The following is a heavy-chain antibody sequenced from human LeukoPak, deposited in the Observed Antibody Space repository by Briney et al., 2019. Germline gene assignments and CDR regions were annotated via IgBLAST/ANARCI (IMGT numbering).Heavy chain of an antibody. V-gene: IGHV1-69*13. D-gene: IGHD4-17*01. Sequence: ASVKVSCKASVGTFSSYAISWVRQAPGQGLEWMGGIIPIFGTANYAQKFQGRVTITADESTSTAYMELSSLRSEDTAVYYCASPEDYGDYGPYYYYGMDVWGQGTTVTVSS. CDR3: ASPEDYGDYGPYYYYGMDV. CDR1: VGTFSSYA. J-gene: IGHJ6*02. CDR2: IIPIFGTA.